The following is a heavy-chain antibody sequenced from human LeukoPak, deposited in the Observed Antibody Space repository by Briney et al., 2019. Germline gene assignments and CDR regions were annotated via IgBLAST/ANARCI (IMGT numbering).Heavy chain of an antibody. CDR2: ISWSGGSK. V-gene: IGHV3-9*03. CDR1: GFTFDDYA. J-gene: IGHJ1*01. Sequence: GGSLRLSCAASGFTFDDYAMHWVRQAPGKGLEWVSGISWSGGSKGYADSVKGRFTISRDNAKNSLYLQMNSLRVEDMAFYYCPRGRGSDLEYFQHWGPGTLGTVSA. D-gene: IGHD1-26*01. CDR3: PRGRGSDLEYFQH.